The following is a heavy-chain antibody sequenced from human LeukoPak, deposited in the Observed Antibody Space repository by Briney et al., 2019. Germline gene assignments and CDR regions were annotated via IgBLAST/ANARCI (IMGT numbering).Heavy chain of an antibody. CDR3: ARDQLGYNWNDGWFDP. D-gene: IGHD1-1*01. J-gene: IGHJ5*02. CDR1: GYSISSGYY. Sequence: SETLSLTCTVSGYSISSGYYWGWIRQPPGKGLEWIGSIYHSGSTYYNPSLKSRVTISVDTSKNQFSLKLSSVTAADTAVHYCARDQLGYNWNDGWFDPWGQGTLVTVSS. V-gene: IGHV4-38-2*02. CDR2: IYHSGST.